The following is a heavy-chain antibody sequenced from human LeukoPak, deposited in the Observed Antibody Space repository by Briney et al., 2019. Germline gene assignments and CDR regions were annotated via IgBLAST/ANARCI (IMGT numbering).Heavy chain of an antibody. CDR3: ARDLGGWSFDL. CDR1: GFSFSNYE. V-gene: IGHV3-48*03. CDR2: ISSSGTTI. D-gene: IGHD7-27*01. J-gene: IGHJ2*01. Sequence: GGSLRLSCAAPGFSFSNYEMNWVRQAPGKGLEWASHISSSGTTIDYGDSVRGRVTISRDNAKNSLYLQINSLRADDTAFYYCARDLGGWSFDLWGRGTLVIVSS.